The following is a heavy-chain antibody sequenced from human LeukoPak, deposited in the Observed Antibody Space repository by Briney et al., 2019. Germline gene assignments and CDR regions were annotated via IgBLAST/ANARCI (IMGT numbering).Heavy chain of an antibody. CDR3: ASLAGSGGPHCDY. Sequence: PSETLSLTCTVSGGSISGYYWSWIRQPPGKGPEWIGYIYSSGRTNYNPSLKSRVTISVDTSKNQFSLKMNSVTAADTAVYYCASLAGSGGPHCDYGGQGTLVTFSS. CDR2: IYSSGRT. J-gene: IGHJ4*02. D-gene: IGHD6-19*01. CDR1: GGSISGYY. V-gene: IGHV4-59*08.